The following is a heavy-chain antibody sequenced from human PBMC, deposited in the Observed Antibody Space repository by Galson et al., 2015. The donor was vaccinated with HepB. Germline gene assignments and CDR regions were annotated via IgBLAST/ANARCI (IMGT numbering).Heavy chain of an antibody. CDR2: INASGGST. J-gene: IGHJ4*02. V-gene: IGHV1-46*01. CDR3: ARDFPSGLPGSLDY. CDR1: TFTSYY. Sequence: TFTSYYMHWVRQAPGQGLEWMGIINASGGSTSYAQKFQGRVTMTRDTSTSTVYMELSSLRSEDTAVYYCARDFPSGLPGSLDYWGQGTLVTVSS. D-gene: IGHD7-27*01.